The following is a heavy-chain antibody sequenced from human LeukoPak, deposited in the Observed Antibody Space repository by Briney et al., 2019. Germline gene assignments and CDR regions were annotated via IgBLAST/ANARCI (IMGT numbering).Heavy chain of an antibody. D-gene: IGHD3-10*01. CDR1: GFTFSSYG. CDR2: IWYDGSNG. Sequence: GGSLRLSCAASGFTFSSYGMHWVRQAPGKGLEWVAVIWYDGSNGYYADSVKGRFTISRDNSKNTLYLQMNSLRVEDTAVYYCARDYGSGSYRSLWDWGQGTLVTVSS. CDR3: ARDYGSGSYRSLWD. J-gene: IGHJ4*02. V-gene: IGHV3-33*01.